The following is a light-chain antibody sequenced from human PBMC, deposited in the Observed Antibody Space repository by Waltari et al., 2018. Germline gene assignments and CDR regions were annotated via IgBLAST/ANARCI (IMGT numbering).Light chain of an antibody. CDR3: SSYAGSMTLV. CDR2: EVS. CDR1: SNDVGGYNF. V-gene: IGLV2-8*01. J-gene: IGLJ2*01. Sequence: QSALTHPPPASGSPGQSVTLSCTGTSNDVGGYNFSSWYQQHPGKAPKLMIYEVSERPSGVPDRFSGSKSGNTASLTVSGLQTEDESDYYCSSYAGSMTLVFGGGTKLTVL.